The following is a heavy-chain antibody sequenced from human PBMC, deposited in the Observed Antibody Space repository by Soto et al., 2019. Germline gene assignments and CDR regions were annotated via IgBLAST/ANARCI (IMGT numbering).Heavy chain of an antibody. CDR2: ISESGGST. CDR3: ARDRYSYDSRAYQGVDWYFDL. D-gene: IGHD3-22*01. CDR1: GFTFSIYA. V-gene: IGHV3-23*01. Sequence: GGSLRLSCAASGFTFSIYAMSWVRQAPGKGLEWVSGISESGGSTYYADSVKGRFTISRDSSKDTLYLQMNSLRAEDTAVYYCARDRYSYDSRAYQGVDWYFDLWGRGTLVTISS. J-gene: IGHJ2*01.